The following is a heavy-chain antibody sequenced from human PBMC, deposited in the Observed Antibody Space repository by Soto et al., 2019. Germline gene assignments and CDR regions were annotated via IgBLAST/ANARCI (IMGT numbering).Heavy chain of an antibody. J-gene: IGHJ4*02. D-gene: IGHD3-16*01. V-gene: IGHV3-23*01. CDR2: ISGSGGST. Sequence: PGGSLRLSCAASGFTFSSYAMSWVRQAPGKGLEWVSAISGSGGSTYYADSVKGRLTISRDNSKNTMNMKMNSLRVEDKAVYYCAKDRWGYFDYWGQGTLVTVSS. CDR3: AKDRWGYFDY. CDR1: GFTFSSYA.